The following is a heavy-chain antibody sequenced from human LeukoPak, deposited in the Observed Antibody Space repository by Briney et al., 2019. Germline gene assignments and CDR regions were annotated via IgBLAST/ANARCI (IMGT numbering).Heavy chain of an antibody. CDR2: IYYSGST. D-gene: IGHD4-23*01. J-gene: IGHJ4*02. CDR3: ATTSSYYGGFFHD. Sequence: SETLSLTCTVSGGSISSYYWSWIRQPPGKGLEWIGYIYYSGSTNYNPSLKSRVTISVDTSKNQFSLKLSSVTAADTAVYYCATTSSYYGGFFHDWSQGTLVTVSS. V-gene: IGHV4-59*01. CDR1: GGSISSYY.